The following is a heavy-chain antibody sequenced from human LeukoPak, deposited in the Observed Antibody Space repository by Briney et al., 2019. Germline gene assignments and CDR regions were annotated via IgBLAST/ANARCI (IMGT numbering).Heavy chain of an antibody. Sequence: GGSLRLSCAASGFTVSSNYMSWVRQAPGKGLEWVSRINTDGSSTTYAGSVKGRFTISRDNAKNTLYLQMNSLRVEDTAVYFCTRDMSSGFLEWLYPPNSFDIWGQGVTVTVSS. J-gene: IGHJ3*02. CDR2: INTDGSST. CDR1: GFTVSSNY. V-gene: IGHV3-74*03. D-gene: IGHD3-3*01. CDR3: TRDMSSGFLEWLYPPNSFDI.